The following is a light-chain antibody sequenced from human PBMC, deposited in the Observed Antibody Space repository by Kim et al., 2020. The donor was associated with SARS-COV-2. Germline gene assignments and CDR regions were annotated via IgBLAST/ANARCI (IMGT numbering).Light chain of an antibody. CDR2: AAA. Sequence: SASVGDRVTITCRASQSVNQFLNWYQQEVGKAPKLLIYAAATLQGGVPSRFSGSGSETEFTLTISSLQAEDFATYYCQQSYNTPYTFGQGTKLEI. V-gene: IGKV1-39*01. J-gene: IGKJ2*01. CDR1: QSVNQF. CDR3: QQSYNTPYT.